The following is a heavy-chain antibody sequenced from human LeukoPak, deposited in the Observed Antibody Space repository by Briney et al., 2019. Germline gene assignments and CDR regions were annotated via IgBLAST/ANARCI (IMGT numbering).Heavy chain of an antibody. CDR1: GYSFTGYY. CDR3: FRQRNSGGYYSNY. J-gene: IGHJ4*02. V-gene: IGHV1-2*02. CDR2: INPNSGVT. D-gene: IGHD3-10*01. Sequence: ASVKVSCKASGYSFTGYYMHWVRQAPGQGLEGMGWINPNSGVTNYGQKFQGRVTMTRDRSITTAYMELNSLRSDDTAVYYCFRQRNSGGYYSNYWGQGTLVTVSS.